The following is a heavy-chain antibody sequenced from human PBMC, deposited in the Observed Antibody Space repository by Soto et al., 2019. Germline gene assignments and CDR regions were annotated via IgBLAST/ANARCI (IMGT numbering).Heavy chain of an antibody. Sequence: QVQLQESGPGLVKPSETLSLTCTVSGGSVSSGGYSWNWIRQPPGKGLEWIGYVYYSENTKYNPSLKSRVTISVDTSKDQISLKLSSVTAADPAVYYCARVGLGYSNSWGFDSWGQGTLVTVSS. D-gene: IGHD6-6*01. CDR1: GGSVSSGGYS. CDR3: ARVGLGYSNSWGFDS. J-gene: IGHJ4*02. V-gene: IGHV4-61*08. CDR2: VYYSENT.